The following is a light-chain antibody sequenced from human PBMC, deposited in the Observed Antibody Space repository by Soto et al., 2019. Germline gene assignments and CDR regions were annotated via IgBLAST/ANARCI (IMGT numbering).Light chain of an antibody. Sequence: EIVLTQSPATLSLFPGERATLSCRASQSLSSSLAWYQQKPGQAPRVLIYDTSSRATGIPARFSGSGSGTDFTLTISILEPEDSAVYYCHQRSNWWTFGQGTRVEI. CDR3: HQRSNWWT. CDR2: DTS. J-gene: IGKJ1*01. CDR1: QSLSSS. V-gene: IGKV3-11*01.